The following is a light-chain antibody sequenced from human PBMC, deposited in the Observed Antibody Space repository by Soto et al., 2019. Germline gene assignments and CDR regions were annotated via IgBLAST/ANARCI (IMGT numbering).Light chain of an antibody. CDR3: AAWDDSLSVVV. J-gene: IGLJ2*01. CDR2: RNN. CDR1: SSNIGSNY. V-gene: IGLV1-47*01. Sequence: QSVLTQPPSASGTPGQRVTISCSGSSSNIGSNYVYWYQQLPGTAPKLLIYRNNQWPSGVPDRFSGSKSGTSASLAISGLRSEDEADYYCAAWDDSLSVVVFGRGTKLTVL.